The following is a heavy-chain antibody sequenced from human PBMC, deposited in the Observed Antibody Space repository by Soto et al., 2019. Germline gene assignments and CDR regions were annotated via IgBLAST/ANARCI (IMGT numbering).Heavy chain of an antibody. Sequence: SVKVSCKASGGTFSSYAISWVRQAPGQGLEWMGGIIPIFGTANYAQKFQGRVTITADESTSTAYMELSSLRSEDTAVYYCASHGSKGYSSGWYRPFDYWGQGTLVTVSS. CDR3: ASHGSKGYSSGWYRPFDY. V-gene: IGHV1-69*13. CDR2: IIPIFGTA. CDR1: GGTFSSYA. D-gene: IGHD6-19*01. J-gene: IGHJ4*02.